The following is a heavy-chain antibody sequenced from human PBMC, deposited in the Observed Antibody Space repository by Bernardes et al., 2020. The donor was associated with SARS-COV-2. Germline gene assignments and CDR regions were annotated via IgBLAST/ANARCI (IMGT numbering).Heavy chain of an antibody. Sequence: SGPTLVKPTQTLTLTCTFSGFSLTTSGMCVNWIRQPPGKALEWLARIDWDDDKYYNTSLKTRLTISKDTSKNQVVLTMTNLDPVDTATYYCARIRNDFWSHYSDAFDSWGQGTMV. CDR2: IDWDDDK. CDR1: GFSLTTSGMC. J-gene: IGHJ3*02. CDR3: ARIRNDFWSHYSDAFDS. V-gene: IGHV2-70*11. D-gene: IGHD3-3*01.